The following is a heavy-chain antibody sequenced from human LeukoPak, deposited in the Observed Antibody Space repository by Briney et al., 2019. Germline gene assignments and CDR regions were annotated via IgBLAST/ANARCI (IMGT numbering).Heavy chain of an antibody. Sequence: GGSLRLSCAASGFTFSNYAMSWVRQAPGKGLEWDSATGGGSGIYYADSMKSRFTISRDNSKNTLYLQINSLRAEDTAVYYCAKWGDYDVLTGYYVSDYWGQGTLVTVSS. J-gene: IGHJ4*02. CDR2: TGGGSGI. CDR3: AKWGDYDVLTGYYVSDY. CDR1: GFTFSNYA. V-gene: IGHV3-23*01. D-gene: IGHD3-9*01.